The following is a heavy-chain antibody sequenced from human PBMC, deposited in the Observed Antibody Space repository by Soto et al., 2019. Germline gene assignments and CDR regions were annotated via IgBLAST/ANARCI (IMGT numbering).Heavy chain of an antibody. CDR2: IIPILGTG. CDR3: AIEDCSYNMGTFTFYYMDV. D-gene: IGHD2-21*02. CDR1: GGTFTSET. V-gene: IGHV1-69*08. Sequence: QVQLVQSGPEVKKSGSSVKVSCKLSGGTFTSETISWVRQAPRQGLEWMGRIIPILGTGNYAHKFQGRITITEDKSTNTGYMELSSLTSEDTAVHSCAIEDCSYNMGTFTFYYMDVWGNGTTVTVSS. J-gene: IGHJ6*03.